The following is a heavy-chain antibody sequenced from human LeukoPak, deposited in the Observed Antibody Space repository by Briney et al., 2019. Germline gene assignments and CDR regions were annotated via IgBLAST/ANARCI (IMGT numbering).Heavy chain of an antibody. CDR3: ARDALGGYFDY. Sequence: TSQTLSLTCTVSGASISSGGYYWSWVRQPPGKGLEWIGEINHSGSTNYNPSLKSRVTISVDTSKNQFSLKLSSVTAADTAVYYCARDALGGYFDYWGQGTLVTVSS. CDR1: GASISSGGYY. D-gene: IGHD3-16*01. V-gene: IGHV4-30-2*01. CDR2: INHSGST. J-gene: IGHJ4*02.